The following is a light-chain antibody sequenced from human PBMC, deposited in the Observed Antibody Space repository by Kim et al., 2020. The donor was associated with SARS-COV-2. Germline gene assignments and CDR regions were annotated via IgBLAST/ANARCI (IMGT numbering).Light chain of an antibody. CDR3: QTHDSSLDGWV. J-gene: IGLJ3*02. V-gene: IGLV1-40*01. Sequence: QSVLTQPPSVSVAPGQRVTMSCTGSSSNIGAGYNVHWYQQLPGTAPKVVSYGNNNRPSGVPDRFSGSKSGTSASLAITGLQAEDEADYYCQTHDSSLDGWVFGGGTKRTVL. CDR1: SSNIGAGYN. CDR2: GNN.